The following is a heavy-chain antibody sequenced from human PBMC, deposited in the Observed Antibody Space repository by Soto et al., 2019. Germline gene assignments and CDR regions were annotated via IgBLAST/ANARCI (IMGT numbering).Heavy chain of an antibody. V-gene: IGHV4-59*01. CDR1: GGSISSYY. CDR2: IYYSGST. Sequence: KPSETLSLTCTVSGGSISSYYWSWIRQPPGKGLEWIGYIYYSGSTNYNPSLKSRVTISVDTSKNQFSLKLSSVTAADTAVYYCARAPRLGYYGMDVWGQGTTVTVSS. CDR3: ARAPRLGYYGMDV. J-gene: IGHJ6*02.